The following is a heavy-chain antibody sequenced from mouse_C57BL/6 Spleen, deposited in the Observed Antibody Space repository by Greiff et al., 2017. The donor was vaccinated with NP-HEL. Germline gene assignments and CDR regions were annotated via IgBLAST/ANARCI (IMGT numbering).Heavy chain of an antibody. V-gene: IGHV2-2*01. CDR3: ARNSPRVHYFDY. CDR2: IWSGGST. CDR1: GFSLTSYG. J-gene: IGHJ2*01. Sequence: VKLQESGPGLVQPSQSLSITCTVSGFSLTSYGVHWVRQSPGKGLEWLGVIWSGGSTDYNAAFISRLSISKDNSKSQVFFKMNSLQADDTAIYYCARNSPRVHYFDYWGQGTTLTVSS. D-gene: IGHD2-14*01.